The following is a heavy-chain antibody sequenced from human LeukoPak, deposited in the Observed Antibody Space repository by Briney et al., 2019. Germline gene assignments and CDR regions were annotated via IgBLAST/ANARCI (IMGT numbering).Heavy chain of an antibody. D-gene: IGHD6-6*01. V-gene: IGHV3-9*03. J-gene: IGHJ4*02. CDR2: ISWNSGSI. CDR1: GFTFDDYA. CDR3: TKALTDSSSSYFDN. Sequence: SLRLSCAASGFTFDDYAMHWVRQPPGKGLEWVSGISWNSGSIGYADSVKGRFTISRDNAKNSLYLQMNSLRAEDMALYYCTKALTDSSSSYFDNWGQGTLVTVSS.